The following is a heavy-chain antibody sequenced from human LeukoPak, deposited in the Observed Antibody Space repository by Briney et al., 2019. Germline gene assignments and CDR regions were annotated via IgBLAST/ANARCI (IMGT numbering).Heavy chain of an antibody. V-gene: IGHV3-74*01. D-gene: IGHD3-10*01. Sequence: GGSLRLSCAASGFTFSRFWMHWVRQAPGKGLVWVSRISSDGSNTNYADSVKGRFTISRDNAKNTLYLQMDGLTGDDTAVYYCASRNFGSSPFDYWGQGTLVTVSS. J-gene: IGHJ4*02. CDR1: GFTFSRFW. CDR3: ASRNFGSSPFDY. CDR2: ISSDGSNT.